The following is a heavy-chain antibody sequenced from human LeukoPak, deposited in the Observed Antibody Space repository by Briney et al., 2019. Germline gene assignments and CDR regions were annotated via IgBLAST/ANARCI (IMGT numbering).Heavy chain of an antibody. CDR2: FDPEDGET. CDR3: ATLLNDRPGYSYGRA. D-gene: IGHD5-18*01. J-gene: IGHJ5*02. Sequence: ASVKVSCKVSGYTLTELSMHWVRQAPGKGLEWMGGFDPEDGETIYAQKFQGRVTVTEDTSTDTAYMELSSLRSEDTAVYYCATLLNDRPGYSYGRAWGQGTLVTVSS. CDR1: GYTLTELS. V-gene: IGHV1-24*01.